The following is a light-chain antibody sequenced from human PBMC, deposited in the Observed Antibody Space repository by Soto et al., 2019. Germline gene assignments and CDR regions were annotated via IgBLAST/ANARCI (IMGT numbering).Light chain of an antibody. CDR2: AAS. Sequence: ELVLPQSPGTLSMSPGDSATLSCRVSQTVNGRYLAWYQQKPCQAPRLLIYAASSRATSIPDRCSGSGPRTDSNLTISRVEHEDVAFYCCQRNSSSPRTCGQGTQVDIK. J-gene: IGKJ1*01. CDR1: QTVNGRY. V-gene: IGKV3-20*01. CDR3: QRNSSSPRT.